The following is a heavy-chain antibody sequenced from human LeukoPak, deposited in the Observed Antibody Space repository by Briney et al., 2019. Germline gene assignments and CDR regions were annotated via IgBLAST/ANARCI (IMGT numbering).Heavy chain of an antibody. J-gene: IGHJ4*02. D-gene: IGHD4-17*01. V-gene: IGHV3-21*01. CDR3: ARDTSTMTTYTELDS. Sequence: PGGSLRLSCAASGFTFSSYSMNWVRQAPGKGLERVSSISSSGSFIYYADSVKGRFTISRDNAKNSLYLQMNSLRAEDTALYYCARDTSTMTTYTELDSWGQGTLATVSS. CDR1: GFTFSSYS. CDR2: ISSSGSFI.